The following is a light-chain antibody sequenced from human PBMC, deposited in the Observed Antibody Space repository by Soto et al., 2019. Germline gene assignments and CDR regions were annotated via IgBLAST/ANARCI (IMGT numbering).Light chain of an antibody. CDR2: AAS. Sequence: DIQLTQSPSFLSASVGDRVTITCRASQGISTYLAWYQQKPGKAPKLLIYAASTLQSGVPLSFSGSGSGTSFTLTISSLQPDDFATYYCQHYNSYSEAFGQGTKVDIK. J-gene: IGKJ1*01. CDR3: QHYNSYSEA. CDR1: QGISTY. V-gene: IGKV1-9*01.